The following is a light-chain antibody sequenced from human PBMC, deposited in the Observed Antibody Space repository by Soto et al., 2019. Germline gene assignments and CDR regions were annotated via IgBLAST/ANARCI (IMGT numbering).Light chain of an antibody. J-gene: IGKJ2*01. V-gene: IGKV3-11*01. CDR1: QSVSSY. Sequence: EIVLTQSPATLSLSPGERATLSCRASQSVSSYLAWYQQKPGQAPRLLIYDASNRATGIPARFSGSGSGTDFTLTISRLETEDFAVYYCQQRRDWPYTYGQGTKLEIK. CDR2: DAS. CDR3: QQRRDWPYT.